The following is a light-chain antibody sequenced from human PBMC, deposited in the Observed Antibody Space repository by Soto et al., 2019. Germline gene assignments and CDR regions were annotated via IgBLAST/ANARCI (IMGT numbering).Light chain of an antibody. Sequence: QSALTQPASVSGSPEQSITISCTGTSNDVGRYNLVSWYQQHPGKAPKVMIYEATKRPSGVPDRFSGSKSGNTASLTVSGLQVEDEAEYYCSSYAASNRLLFGGGTKLTVL. CDR1: SNDVGRYNL. V-gene: IGLV2-14*02. CDR2: EAT. CDR3: SSYAASNRLL. J-gene: IGLJ2*01.